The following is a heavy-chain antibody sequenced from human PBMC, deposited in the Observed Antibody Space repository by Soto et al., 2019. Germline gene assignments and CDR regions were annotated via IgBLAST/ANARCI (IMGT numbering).Heavy chain of an antibody. V-gene: IGHV1-18*04. CDR2: ISAYNGNT. J-gene: IGHJ6*02. CDR1: GYTFTSYG. D-gene: IGHD2-2*02. CDR3: ASDRDIVVVPAAISNYYYGMDV. Sequence: QVQLVQSGAEVKKPGASVKVSCKASGYTFTSYGISWVRQAPGQGLEWMGWISAYNGNTNYAQKLQGRVTMTTDTSTSTAYMELRSLRSDDTAVYFCASDRDIVVVPAAISNYYYGMDVWGQGTTVTVSS.